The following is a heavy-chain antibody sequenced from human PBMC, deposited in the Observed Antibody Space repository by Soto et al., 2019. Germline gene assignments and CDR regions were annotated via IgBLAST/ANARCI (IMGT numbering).Heavy chain of an antibody. J-gene: IGHJ4*02. D-gene: IGHD3-10*01. CDR3: TRFFRGLWFGESTPPG. CDR2: IRSKANSYAT. Sequence: GGSLRLSCAASGFTFSGSAMHWVHQASGKGLEWVGRIRSKANSYATAYAASVKGRFTISRDDSKNTAYLQMNSLKTEDTAVYYCTRFFRGLWFGESTPPGRGQGTLVTVSS. CDR1: GFTFSGSA. V-gene: IGHV3-73*01.